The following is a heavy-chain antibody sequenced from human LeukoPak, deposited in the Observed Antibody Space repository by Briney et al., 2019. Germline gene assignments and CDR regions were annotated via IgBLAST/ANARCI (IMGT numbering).Heavy chain of an antibody. Sequence: GGPLRLSCVVSGFSLTTYGMLWVRQAPGKGLEWVSFIRPNGFNKYYADSVKGRFTISRDNSKGTLYLQMNSLRTEDTALYYCAKDRPLEGGFDPWGQGSLVTASS. V-gene: IGHV3-30*02. CDR2: IRPNGFNK. D-gene: IGHD3-16*01. J-gene: IGHJ5*02. CDR3: AKDRPLEGGFDP. CDR1: GFSLTTYG.